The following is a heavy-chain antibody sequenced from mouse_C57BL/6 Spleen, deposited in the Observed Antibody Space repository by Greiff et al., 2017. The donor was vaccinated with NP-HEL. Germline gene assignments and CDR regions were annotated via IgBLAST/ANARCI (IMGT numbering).Heavy chain of an antibody. D-gene: IGHD3-2*02. J-gene: IGHJ2*01. CDR3: ARGTAQATSYFDY. CDR2: IHPNSGST. CDR1: GYTFTSYW. Sequence: VQLQQPGAELVKPGASVKLSCKASGYTFTSYWMHWVKQRPGQGLEWIGMIHPNSGSTNYNEKFKSKATLTVDKSSSTAYMQLSSLTSEDSAVYYCARGTAQATSYFDYWGQGTTLTVSS. V-gene: IGHV1-64*01.